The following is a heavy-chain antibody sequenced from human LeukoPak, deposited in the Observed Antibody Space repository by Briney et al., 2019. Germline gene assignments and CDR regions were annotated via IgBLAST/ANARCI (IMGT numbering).Heavy chain of an antibody. CDR2: IKQDGSEK. V-gene: IGHV3-7*01. CDR1: GFTFSSYW. J-gene: IGHJ4*02. CDR3: ARFDYGDYAGAADY. D-gene: IGHD4-17*01. Sequence: PGGSLRLSCAASGFTFSSYWMSWVRQAPGKGLEWVANIKQDGSEKYYVDSVKGRFTISRDNAKNSLYLQMNSLRAEDTAVYYCARFDYGDYAGAADYWGQGTLVTVSS.